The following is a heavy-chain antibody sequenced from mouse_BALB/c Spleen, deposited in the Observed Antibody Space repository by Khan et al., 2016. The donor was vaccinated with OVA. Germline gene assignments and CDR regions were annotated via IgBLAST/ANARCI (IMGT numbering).Heavy chain of an antibody. CDR3: ATLYGSPFTY. V-gene: IGHV14-3*02. Sequence: EVQLQQPGTELIKPGASVKLSCTASGFNIKDTYIHWVKERPEQGPEWIGRIDPANGDTKYDPKFQGKATITADTSSNTAYLQLSSLTSEDTAVYYCATLYGSPFTYWGQGTLVTVSA. J-gene: IGHJ3*01. D-gene: IGHD2-1*01. CDR2: IDPANGDT. CDR1: GFNIKDTY.